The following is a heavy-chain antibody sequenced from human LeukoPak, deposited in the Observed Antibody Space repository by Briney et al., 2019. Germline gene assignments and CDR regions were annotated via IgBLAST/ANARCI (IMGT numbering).Heavy chain of an antibody. CDR3: ARGTPHSEKWFDP. CDR1: GGSISSYY. Sequence: SETLSLTCTVSGGSISSYYWSWIRQPPGKGLEWIGYISYTGTKYNPSLKSRVTISVDTSKNHFSLTLNSVTAADTAMDYCARGTPHSEKWFDPWGQGTLVTVSS. V-gene: IGHV4-59*12. CDR2: ISYTGT. J-gene: IGHJ5*02.